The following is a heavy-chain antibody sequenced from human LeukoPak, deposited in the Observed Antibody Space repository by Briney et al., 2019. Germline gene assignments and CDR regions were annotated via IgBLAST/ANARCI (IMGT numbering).Heavy chain of an antibody. Sequence: ASVKVSCKASGYTFTGYYMHWVRQAPGQGLEWMGIINPSGGSTSYAQKFQGRVTMTRDMSTSTVYMELSSLRSEDTAVYYCARESGSYEEIDYWGQGTLVTVSS. J-gene: IGHJ4*02. V-gene: IGHV1-46*01. CDR1: GYTFTGYY. CDR3: ARESGSYEEIDY. CDR2: INPSGGST. D-gene: IGHD1-26*01.